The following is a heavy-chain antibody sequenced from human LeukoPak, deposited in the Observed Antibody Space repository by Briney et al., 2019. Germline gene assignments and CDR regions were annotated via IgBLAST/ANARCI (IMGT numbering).Heavy chain of an antibody. CDR1: GFTFSSYA. V-gene: IGHV3-23*01. J-gene: IGHJ5*02. Sequence: PGGSLRLFCAASGFTFSSYAMGWVRQAPGKGLVWVAAIIGSGGSTYYAESVMGRFTISRDNSMNTLYLQMNSLSAEDTDVYYCAKGIVATIIYWFDPWGQGTLVTVSS. D-gene: IGHD5-12*01. CDR3: AKGIVATIIYWFDP. CDR2: IIGSGGST.